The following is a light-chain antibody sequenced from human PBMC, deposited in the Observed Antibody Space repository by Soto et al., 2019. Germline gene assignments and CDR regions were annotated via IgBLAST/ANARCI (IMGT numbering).Light chain of an antibody. Sequence: QSALTQPASVSGSPGQSITISCTGTSSDVGGYNYVSWYQQHPGKAPKLMIYDVSNRPSGVSNRFSGSKSGNTASLTISGLQAEDEADDYGNSYTRISTTTYVFGPGTKLTVL. V-gene: IGLV2-14*01. CDR3: NSYTRISTTTYV. J-gene: IGLJ1*01. CDR1: SSDVGGYNY. CDR2: DVS.